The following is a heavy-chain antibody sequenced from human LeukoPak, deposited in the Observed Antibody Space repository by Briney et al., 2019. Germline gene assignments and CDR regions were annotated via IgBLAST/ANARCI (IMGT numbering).Heavy chain of an antibody. CDR2: ISYDGSNK. CDR1: GFTFSSYA. J-gene: IGHJ4*02. V-gene: IGHV3-30-3*01. Sequence: GGSLRLSCAASGFTFSSYAMHWVRQAPGKGLEWVAVISYDGSNKYYADSVKGRFTISRDNSKNTLYLQMNSLRAEDTAVYYCARGTLYVEMAPSPDYWGQGTLVTVSS. CDR3: ARGTLYVEMAPSPDY. D-gene: IGHD5-24*01.